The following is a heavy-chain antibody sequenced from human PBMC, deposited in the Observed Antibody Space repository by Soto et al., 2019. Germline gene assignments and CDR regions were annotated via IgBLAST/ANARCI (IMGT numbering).Heavy chain of an antibody. CDR2: INPNSGGT. D-gene: IGHD3-3*01. Sequence: KGLEWMGWINPNSGGTNYAQKFQGWVTMTRDTSISTAYMELSRLRSDDTAVYYCARDRSSGYYDFWSGYFPPPYGMDVWGHGTTVTVSS. CDR3: ARDRSSGYYDFWSGYFPPPYGMDV. V-gene: IGHV1-2*04. J-gene: IGHJ6*02.